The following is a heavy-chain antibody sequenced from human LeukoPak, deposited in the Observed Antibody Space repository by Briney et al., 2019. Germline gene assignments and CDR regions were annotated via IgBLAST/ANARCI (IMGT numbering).Heavy chain of an antibody. J-gene: IGHJ4*02. Sequence: GGSLRLSCAASGFIFSSYWMSWVRQAPGKGLEWVADIKQDGSERYYVDSVKGRFTISRDNAKNSLYLQMSSLRAEDTAVYYCARNYSRVGYDYWGQGILVTVSS. CDR3: ARNYSRVGYDY. CDR1: GFIFSSYW. CDR2: IKQDGSER. D-gene: IGHD5-18*01. V-gene: IGHV3-7*04.